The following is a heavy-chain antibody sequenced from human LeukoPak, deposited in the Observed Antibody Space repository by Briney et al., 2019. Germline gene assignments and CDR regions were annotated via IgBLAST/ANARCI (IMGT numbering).Heavy chain of an antibody. CDR1: GYTFTSYY. CDR3: AWSIAARRGLNY. Sequence: ASVKVSCKASGYTFTSYYMHWVRQAPGQGLAWMGIINPSGGSTSYAQKFQGRVTMTRDTSTSTVYMELSSLRSEDTAVYYCAWSIAARRGLNYWGQGTLVTVSS. V-gene: IGHV1-46*01. CDR2: INPSGGST. D-gene: IGHD6-6*01. J-gene: IGHJ4*02.